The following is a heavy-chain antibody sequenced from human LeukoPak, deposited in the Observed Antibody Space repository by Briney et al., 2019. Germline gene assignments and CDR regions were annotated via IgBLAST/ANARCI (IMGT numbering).Heavy chain of an antibody. Sequence: ASVKVSCKASGYTFTSYYMHWVRQAPGQGLEWMGIINPSGGSTSYAQKFQGRVTMTRDTPTSTVYMELSSLRSEDTAVYYCARGGVQTTVVTPKWYFDLWGRGTLVTVSS. CDR2: INPSGGST. D-gene: IGHD4-23*01. CDR1: GYTFTSYY. CDR3: ARGGVQTTVVTPKWYFDL. V-gene: IGHV1-46*01. J-gene: IGHJ2*01.